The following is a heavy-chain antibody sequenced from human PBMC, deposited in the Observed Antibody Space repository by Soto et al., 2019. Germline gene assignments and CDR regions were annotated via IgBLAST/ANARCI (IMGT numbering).Heavy chain of an antibody. CDR2: IWHDGGNK. V-gene: IGHV3-33*01. D-gene: IGHD3-16*01. J-gene: IGHJ4*02. CDR1: GFTFSSYG. CDR3: EREGDVNTGFGKDY. Sequence: QAQLVESGGGVVQPGRSLRLSCAASGFTFSSYGMHWVRQAPGKGLGGVAFIWHDGGNKFYAESVKGRFTISRDNSKNTLYLQMTSLSAEDTAMYYCEREGDVNTGFGKDYWGQGTLVTVSS.